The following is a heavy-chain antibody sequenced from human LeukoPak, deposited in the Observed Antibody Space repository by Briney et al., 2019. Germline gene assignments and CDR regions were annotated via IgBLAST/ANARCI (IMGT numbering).Heavy chain of an antibody. CDR3: ARDSSSFGGRWDAFDI. CDR2: ISYDGSNK. CDR1: GFTLSSYA. Sequence: GGSLRLSCAASGFTLSSYAMHWVRQAPGKGLEWVAVISYDGSNKYYADSVKGRFTISRDNSKNTLYLQMNSLRAEDTAVYYCARDSSSFGGRWDAFDIWGQGTMVTVSS. D-gene: IGHD6-13*01. V-gene: IGHV3-30-3*01. J-gene: IGHJ3*02.